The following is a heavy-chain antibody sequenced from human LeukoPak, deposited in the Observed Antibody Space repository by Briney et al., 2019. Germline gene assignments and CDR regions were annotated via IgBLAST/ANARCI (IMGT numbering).Heavy chain of an antibody. CDR3: ARDLIGGQWLVPSNY. CDR2: IIPIFGTA. Sequence: ASVKVSCKASGGTFSSYAISWVRQAPGQGLEWMGGIIPIFGTANYAQKFQGRVTITADESTSTAYMELSSLRSDDTAVYYCARDLIGGQWLVPSNYWGQGTLVTVSS. CDR1: GGTFSSYA. V-gene: IGHV1-69*13. J-gene: IGHJ4*02. D-gene: IGHD6-19*01.